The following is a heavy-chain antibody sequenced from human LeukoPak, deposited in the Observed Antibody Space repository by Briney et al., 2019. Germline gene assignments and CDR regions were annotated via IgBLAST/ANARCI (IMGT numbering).Heavy chain of an antibody. CDR3: ARRYPYSSAWHPSAFDV. V-gene: IGHV3-66*01. J-gene: IGHJ3*01. D-gene: IGHD6-19*01. Sequence: VGSLRLSCAASAFTDSSNYMSWVRQAPGKGLEWVSIIYSGGTTYYADSVKGRFTISRDNSKNTLYLQMNSLRAEDTAVYYCARRYPYSSAWHPSAFDVWGQGTMVTVSS. CDR1: AFTDSSNY. CDR2: IYSGGTT.